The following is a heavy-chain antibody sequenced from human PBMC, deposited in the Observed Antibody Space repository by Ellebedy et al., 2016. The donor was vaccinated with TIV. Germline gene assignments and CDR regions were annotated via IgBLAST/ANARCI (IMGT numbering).Heavy chain of an antibody. D-gene: IGHD4-17*01. V-gene: IGHV3-7*01. J-gene: IGHJ5*02. CDR3: ARRGSYGDYAVQVNSWLDR. CDR1: EFSFRSYW. CDR2: IRQDGYEK. Sequence: PGGSLRLSCAAFEFSFRSYWMAWVRQAPGKGLEWVASIRQDGYEKYNVDSVKGRFTISRDNAKNSLYLQMDSLRAEDTAVYYCARRGSYGDYAVQVNSWLDRWGQGTLVTVSS.